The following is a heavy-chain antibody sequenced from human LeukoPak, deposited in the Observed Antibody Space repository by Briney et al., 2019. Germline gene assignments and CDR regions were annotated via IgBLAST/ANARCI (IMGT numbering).Heavy chain of an antibody. Sequence: GGSLRLSCAASGFTFSSYGMHWVRQAPGKGLEWVAVISYDGSDKYYADSAKGRFTISRDNSKNTLYLQMNSLRAEDTAVYYCAKDGADCSSTSCYNLAFDIWGQGTMVTVSS. CDR2: ISYDGSDK. CDR1: GFTFSSYG. J-gene: IGHJ3*02. V-gene: IGHV3-30*18. D-gene: IGHD2-2*02. CDR3: AKDGADCSSTSCYNLAFDI.